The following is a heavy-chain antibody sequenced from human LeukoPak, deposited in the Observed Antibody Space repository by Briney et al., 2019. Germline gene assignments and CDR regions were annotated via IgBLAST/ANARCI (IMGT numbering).Heavy chain of an antibody. CDR1: GYTFTSYG. V-gene: IGHV1-18*01. D-gene: IGHD3-16*02. CDR3: ARAKSWPDAFDI. CDR2: ISAYNGNT. J-gene: IGHJ3*02. Sequence: ASVKVSCKASGYTFTSYGISWLRPAPGQGLEWMDWISAYNGNTNYAQTLQGRVTMTTDTSTSTAYMELRSLRSDDTAVYYCARAKSWPDAFDIWCQGTMVTVSS.